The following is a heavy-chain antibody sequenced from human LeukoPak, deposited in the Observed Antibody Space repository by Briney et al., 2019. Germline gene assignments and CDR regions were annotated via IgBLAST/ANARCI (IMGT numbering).Heavy chain of an antibody. CDR2: MSGSIGYM. J-gene: IGHJ6*03. CDR1: GFTFSSYS. V-gene: IGHV3-21*06. CDR3: AGLLTNYYYMDV. Sequence: GGSLRLSCAVSGFTFSSYSMNWVRQAPGKGLEWVSSMSGSIGYMDYADSVKGRFTISRDNAKNSLYLQMNSLRADDTAIYYCAGLLTNYYYMDVWGKGTTVTVSS.